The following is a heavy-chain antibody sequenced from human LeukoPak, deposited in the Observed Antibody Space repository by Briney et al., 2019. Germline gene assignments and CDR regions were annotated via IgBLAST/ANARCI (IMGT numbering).Heavy chain of an antibody. CDR2: ISSSSSYI. Sequence: GGSLRLSCAASGFTFSSCGMSWVRQAPGKGLEWVSSISSSSSYIYYADSVKGRFTISRDNAKNSLYLQMNSLRAEDTAVYYCARDRAYSSGWSRNTAFDIWGQGTMVTVSS. CDR1: GFTFSSCG. J-gene: IGHJ3*02. CDR3: ARDRAYSSGWSRNTAFDI. D-gene: IGHD6-19*01. V-gene: IGHV3-21*01.